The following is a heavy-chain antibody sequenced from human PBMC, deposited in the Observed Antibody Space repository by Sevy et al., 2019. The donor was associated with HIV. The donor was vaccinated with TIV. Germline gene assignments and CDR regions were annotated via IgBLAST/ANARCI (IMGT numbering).Heavy chain of an antibody. CDR2: ISGSGGST. D-gene: IGHD4-17*01. CDR1: GFTFSSYA. Sequence: GGSLRLSCAASGFTFSSYAMSWVRQAPGKGLEWVSAISGSGGSTYYADSVKGRFTIYRDNSKNTLYLQMNSLRAEDTAVYYCAKDRRAGLYGDYVETTYDYWGQGTLVTVSS. V-gene: IGHV3-23*01. CDR3: AKDRRAGLYGDYVETTYDY. J-gene: IGHJ4*02.